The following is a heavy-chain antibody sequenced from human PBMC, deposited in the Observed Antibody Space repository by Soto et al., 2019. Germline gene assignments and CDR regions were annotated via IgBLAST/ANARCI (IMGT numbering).Heavy chain of an antibody. J-gene: IGHJ4*02. CDR2: ISGNGSNS. Sequence: SGGSLILSCVASGFTFDYYGMNWVRQAPGKGLEWVSGISGNGSNSYYADSVKGRFTISRDNSKSTLYLQMNSLRADDTAVYYCAKDHRLRCTMVGVAKGDPVGWGKGTLVTV. V-gene: IGHV3-23*01. CDR3: AKDHRLRCTMVGVAKGDPVG. D-gene: IGHD3-3*01. CDR1: GFTFDYYG.